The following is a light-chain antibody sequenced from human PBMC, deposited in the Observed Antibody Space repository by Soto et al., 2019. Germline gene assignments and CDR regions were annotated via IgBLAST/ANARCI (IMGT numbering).Light chain of an antibody. CDR2: GVS. J-gene: IGKJ1*01. Sequence: EIVLTQSPGTLSLSTWEIATLSCRASQSVSSNLAWYRQKPGQAPRLLIFGVSSRATDIPDRFSGSGSGTDFALTINRLEPEDFAVYYCQQYSISSTFGQGTKVDIK. CDR1: QSVSSN. CDR3: QQYSISST. V-gene: IGKV3-20*01.